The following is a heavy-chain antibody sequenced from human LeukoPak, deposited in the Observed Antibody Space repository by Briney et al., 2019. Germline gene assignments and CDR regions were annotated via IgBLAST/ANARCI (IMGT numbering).Heavy chain of an antibody. CDR3: AVGYCSGGSCYLL. Sequence: GGSLRLSCAASGFSFSTYAISWVRQAPGKGLEWVSCISTTSSYIFYADSVRGRFTISRDNAKNSLYLQMDSLRAEDTAVYYCAVGYCSGGSCYLLWGQGTLVTVSS. CDR1: GFSFSTYA. CDR2: ISTTSSYI. D-gene: IGHD2-15*01. V-gene: IGHV3-21*01. J-gene: IGHJ4*02.